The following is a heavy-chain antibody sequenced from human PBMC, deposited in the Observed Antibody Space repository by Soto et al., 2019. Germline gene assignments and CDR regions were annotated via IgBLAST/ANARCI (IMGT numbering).Heavy chain of an antibody. J-gene: IGHJ5*02. Sequence: SETLSLTCSVLGGSISSYYWSWIRQPPGKGLEWIGYIYYSGSTNYNPSLKSRVTISVDTSKNQFSLKLSSVTAADTAVYYCERLWFGELPFWWFDPWGQGTLVTVSS. D-gene: IGHD3-10*01. CDR3: ERLWFGELPFWWFDP. CDR1: GGSISSYY. V-gene: IGHV4-59*01. CDR2: IYYSGST.